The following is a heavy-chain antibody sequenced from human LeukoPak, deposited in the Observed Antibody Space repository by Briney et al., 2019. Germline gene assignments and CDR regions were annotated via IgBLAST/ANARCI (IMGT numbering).Heavy chain of an antibody. CDR2: IWFDGSNK. CDR3: VRDRGHFTRGSSYFDY. D-gene: IGHD5-12*01. J-gene: IGHJ4*02. Sequence: GGSLRLSCSASGFTFSTYDMSWVRQAPGEGLEWVAVIWFDGSNKYYAESVRGRFTISRDNSKNTLYLQMNSLRAEDTAVYYCVRDRGHFTRGSSYFDYWGQGTLVTVSS. CDR1: GFTFSTYD. V-gene: IGHV3-33*08.